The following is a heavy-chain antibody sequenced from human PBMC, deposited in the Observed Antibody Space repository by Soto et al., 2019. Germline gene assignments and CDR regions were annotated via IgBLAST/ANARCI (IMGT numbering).Heavy chain of an antibody. Sequence: SETLSLTCTVSGGSISSSSYYWGWIRQPPGKGLEWIGSIYYSGSTYYNPSLKSRVTISVDTSKNQFSLKLSSVTAADTAVYYCARVEDSSGWGHQDAFDIWGQGTMVTVSS. V-gene: IGHV4-39*01. J-gene: IGHJ3*02. CDR1: GGSISSSSYY. CDR3: ARVEDSSGWGHQDAFDI. CDR2: IYYSGST. D-gene: IGHD6-19*01.